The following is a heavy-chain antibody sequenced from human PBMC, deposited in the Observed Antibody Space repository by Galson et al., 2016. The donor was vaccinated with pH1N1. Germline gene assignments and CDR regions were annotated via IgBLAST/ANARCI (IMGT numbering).Heavy chain of an antibody. Sequence: SVKVSCKASGGTFSSYTINWVRQAPGQGLEWMGGIIPIFGTANYAQKFQGRVTITTDESASTVYMEVSSLRSEDTAVYYCATVVTWYFDYWGQGTVVTVFS. J-gene: IGHJ4*02. CDR2: IIPIFGTA. CDR3: ATVVTWYFDY. D-gene: IGHD2-21*02. V-gene: IGHV1-69*05. CDR1: GGTFSSYT.